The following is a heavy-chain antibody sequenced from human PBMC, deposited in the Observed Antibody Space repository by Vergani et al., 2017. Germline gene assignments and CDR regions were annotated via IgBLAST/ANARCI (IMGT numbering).Heavy chain of an antibody. V-gene: IGHV3-48*04. CDR3: ARRGRYGDYFDY. Sequence: EVQLVESGGGLVQPGGSLRLSCAASGFTFSSYSMSWVRQAPGKGLEWVSYISSSIRTIYYADSVKGRFTISRDNAKNSLNVQMNSLRAEDTAVYYCARRGRYGDYFDYWGQGTLVTVSS. CDR1: GFTFSSYS. CDR2: ISSSIRTI. J-gene: IGHJ4*02. D-gene: IGHD1-26*01.